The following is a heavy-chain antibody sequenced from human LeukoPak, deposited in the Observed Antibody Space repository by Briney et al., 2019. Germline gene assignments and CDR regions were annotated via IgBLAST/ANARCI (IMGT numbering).Heavy chain of an antibody. J-gene: IGHJ3*02. Sequence: SETLSLTCTVSGGSVSSGSYYWRWIRQPPGKGLEWIGDIYYSGSTNYNPSLKSRVTISVDTSKNQFSLKLSSVTAADTAVYYCAAEDSGGLDDAFDIWGQGTMVTVSS. CDR2: IYYSGST. D-gene: IGHD3-22*01. CDR1: GGSVSSGSYY. CDR3: AAEDSGGLDDAFDI. V-gene: IGHV4-61*01.